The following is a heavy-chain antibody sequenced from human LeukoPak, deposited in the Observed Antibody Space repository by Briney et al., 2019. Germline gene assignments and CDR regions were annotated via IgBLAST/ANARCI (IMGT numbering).Heavy chain of an antibody. Sequence: PGGSLRLSCAASGFTFSSYAMHWVRQAPGKGLEWVAVISYDGSNKYYADSVKGRFTISRDNSKNTLYLQMNSLRAEDTAVYYRAREGAGPFDYWGQGTLVTVSS. V-gene: IGHV3-30-3*01. CDR2: ISYDGSNK. CDR1: GFTFSSYA. CDR3: AREGAGPFDY. D-gene: IGHD1-26*01. J-gene: IGHJ4*02.